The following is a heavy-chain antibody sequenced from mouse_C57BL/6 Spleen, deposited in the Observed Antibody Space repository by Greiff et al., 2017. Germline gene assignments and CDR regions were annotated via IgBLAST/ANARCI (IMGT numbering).Heavy chain of an antibody. CDR3: APDYYGSSYPFAY. V-gene: IGHV14-2*01. CDR1: GFKIKDYY. Sequence: VQLQQSGAELVKPGASVTLSCTASGFKIKDYYMHWVKQRTEQGLEWIGRIDTEDGETTYAPKFQGKATITADTSSNTAYLQLSSLTSEDTAVYYCAPDYYGSSYPFAYWGQGTLVTVSA. CDR2: IDTEDGET. J-gene: IGHJ3*01. D-gene: IGHD1-1*01.